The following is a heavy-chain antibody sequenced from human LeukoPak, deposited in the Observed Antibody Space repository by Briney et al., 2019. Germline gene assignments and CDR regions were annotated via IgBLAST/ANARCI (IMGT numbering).Heavy chain of an antibody. Sequence: PGRPLRLSCAAPGFTFSSYGMHWVRQAPGKGLAWVTVISYDGSNKYYADSVKGRFTISRDNSKNTLYLQMNSLRAEDTAVYYCAKSQYSCYDLDYWGHGTLVTVSS. CDR2: ISYDGSNK. CDR1: GFTFSSYG. V-gene: IGHV3-30*18. J-gene: IGHJ4*01. CDR3: AKSQYSCYDLDY. D-gene: IGHD5-12*01.